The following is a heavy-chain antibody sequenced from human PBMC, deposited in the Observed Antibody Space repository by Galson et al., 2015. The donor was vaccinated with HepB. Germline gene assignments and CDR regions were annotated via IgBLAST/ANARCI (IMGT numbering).Heavy chain of an antibody. J-gene: IGHJ4*02. D-gene: IGHD1-26*01. CDR2: TYHTGIT. Sequence: ETLSLTCAVSGGSISSTNWWSWVRQPPGKGPEWIGETYHTGITNYNPSLKRRVTISVDKSKNQFSLKLSSVTAADTAVYYCAKQAIVGATYFDYWGRGALVTVSS. CDR1: GGSISSTNW. CDR3: AKQAIVGATYFDY. V-gene: IGHV4-4*02.